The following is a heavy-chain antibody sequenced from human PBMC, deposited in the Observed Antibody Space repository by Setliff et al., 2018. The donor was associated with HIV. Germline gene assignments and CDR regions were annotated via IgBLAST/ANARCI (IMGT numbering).Heavy chain of an antibody. CDR3: ALGYYYGSGSSGVFDI. J-gene: IGHJ3*02. D-gene: IGHD3-10*01. CDR2: MYPGDSDH. Sequence: PGESLKISCKGSGYKFINYWIGWVRQMPGKGLEWMGIMYPGDSDHRYSPSFQGQVTISADKSIRTAYLQWSSLKASDTAMYYCALGYYYGSGSSGVFDIWGQGTMVTVSS. V-gene: IGHV5-51*01. CDR1: GYKFINYW.